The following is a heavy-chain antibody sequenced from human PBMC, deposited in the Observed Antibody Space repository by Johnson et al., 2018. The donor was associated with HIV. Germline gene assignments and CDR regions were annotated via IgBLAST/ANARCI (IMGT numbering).Heavy chain of an antibody. V-gene: IGHV3-23*04. CDR3: ARAWVNYYDSPDAFDI. CDR1: GFTFSNYD. Sequence: VQLVESGGGLVQPGGSLRLYCAASGFTFSNYDMHWVRQATGKGLEWVSAISGSGGSTYYADSVKGRFTISRDNSKNTLYLQMNSLRAEDTAVYYCARAWVNYYDSPDAFDIWGQGTMVTVSS. CDR2: ISGSGGST. D-gene: IGHD3-22*01. J-gene: IGHJ3*02.